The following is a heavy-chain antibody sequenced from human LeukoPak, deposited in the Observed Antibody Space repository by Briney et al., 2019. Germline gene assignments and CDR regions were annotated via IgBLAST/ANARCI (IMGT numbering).Heavy chain of an antibody. Sequence: SETLSLTCTVSGYSISSGYYWGWIRQPPGKGLEWIGSIYHSGSTYYNPSLKSRVTISVDTSKNQFSLKLSSVTAADTAVYYCARSTPTIDYYDSSGYSSWGQGTLVTVSS. V-gene: IGHV4-38-2*02. D-gene: IGHD3-22*01. J-gene: IGHJ5*02. CDR1: GYSISSGYY. CDR3: ARSTPTIDYYDSSGYSS. CDR2: IYHSGST.